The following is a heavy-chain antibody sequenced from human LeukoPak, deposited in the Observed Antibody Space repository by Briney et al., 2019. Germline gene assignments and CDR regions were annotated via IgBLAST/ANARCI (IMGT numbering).Heavy chain of an antibody. Sequence: ASVKVSCKASGYTFTGYYMHWVRQAPGQGLEWMGWINPNSGGTNYAQKFQGRVTVTRDTSISTAYMELSRLRSDDTAVYYCARESMGIAAAGYFDYWGQGTLVTVSS. CDR1: GYTFTGYY. CDR2: INPNSGGT. J-gene: IGHJ4*02. D-gene: IGHD6-13*01. V-gene: IGHV1-2*02. CDR3: ARESMGIAAAGYFDY.